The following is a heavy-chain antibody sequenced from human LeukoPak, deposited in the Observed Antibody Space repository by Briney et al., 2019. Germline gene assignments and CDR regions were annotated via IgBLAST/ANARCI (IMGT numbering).Heavy chain of an antibody. CDR3: ARPYSSSWATGMDV. Sequence: ASVKVSCKASGFTFTSSAMQWVRQARGQRLEWIGWIVVGSGNTNYAQKFQERVTITRDMSTSTAYMELSSLRSEDTAVYYCARPYSSSWATGMDVWGQGTTVTVSS. J-gene: IGHJ6*02. D-gene: IGHD6-13*01. CDR2: IVVGSGNT. V-gene: IGHV1-58*02. CDR1: GFTFTSSA.